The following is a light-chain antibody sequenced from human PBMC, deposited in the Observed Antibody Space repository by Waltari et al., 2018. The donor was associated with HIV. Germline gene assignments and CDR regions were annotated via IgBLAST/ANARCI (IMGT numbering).Light chain of an antibody. J-gene: IGLJ1*01. CDR3: AAWDDTPRGPSYV. CDR2: TTN. Sequence: QSVLTQPPSVSGAPGQRVTIPCSGGRSNVGSNSVNWYVHFPGTAPKLLIHTTNQRPSGVPDRFSGSKSGTSASLAISGLQSEDEADYYCAAWDDTPRGPSYVFGTGTKVTVL. CDR1: RSNVGSNS. V-gene: IGLV1-44*01.